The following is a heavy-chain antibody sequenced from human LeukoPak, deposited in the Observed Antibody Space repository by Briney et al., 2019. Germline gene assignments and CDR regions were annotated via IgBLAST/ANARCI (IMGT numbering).Heavy chain of an antibody. D-gene: IGHD3-3*01. CDR2: IYHSGNT. J-gene: IGHJ4*02. V-gene: IGHV4-38-2*02. CDR3: ARIYYDFEFDF. CDR1: GYSISSGYY. Sequence: SETLSLTCTVSGYSISSGYYWGWIRQPPGNGLEWIGNIYHSGNTYYNPSLKSRVTISVDTSKNHFSLKLSSVTAADTAIYYCARIYYDFEFDFWGQGTLVTVSS.